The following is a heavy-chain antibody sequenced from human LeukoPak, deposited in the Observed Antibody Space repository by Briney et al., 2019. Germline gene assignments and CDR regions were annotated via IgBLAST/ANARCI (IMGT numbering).Heavy chain of an antibody. Sequence: GGSLRLSCAASGFMFSSYGMSWVRQAPGKGLEWVSAISGSGAKTFYADSVKGRFTISRGNSKNTLYLQLNSLRAEDTAVYYCARVGRDSQHLDYWGPGTLVTVSS. CDR3: ARVGRDSQHLDY. D-gene: IGHD2-15*01. V-gene: IGHV3-23*01. CDR1: GFMFSSYG. CDR2: ISGSGAKT. J-gene: IGHJ4*02.